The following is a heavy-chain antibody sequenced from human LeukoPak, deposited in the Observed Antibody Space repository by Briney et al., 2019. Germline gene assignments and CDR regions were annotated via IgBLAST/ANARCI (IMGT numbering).Heavy chain of an antibody. V-gene: IGHV3-30*02. CDR3: AKDPRGLRTGDH. CDR2: IRYDGSNK. J-gene: IGHJ4*02. CDR1: GFTFSSYG. Sequence: GGSLRLSCAASGFTFSSYGMHWVRQAPGKGLEWVAFIRYDGSNKYYADSVKGRFTISRDNSENTLYLQMNSLRAEDTAVYYCAKDPRGLRTGDHWGQGTLVTVSS. D-gene: IGHD5-18*01.